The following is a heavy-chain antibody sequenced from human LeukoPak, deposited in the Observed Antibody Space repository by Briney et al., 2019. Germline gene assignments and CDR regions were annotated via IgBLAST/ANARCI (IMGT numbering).Heavy chain of an antibody. Sequence: GGSLRLSCAASGFTFDDYAMHWVRQAPGKGLEWVSGISWNSGSIGYADSVKGRFTISRDNAKNSLYLQMNSLRPEDTALYYCAKDRREVYYDSSGYPSGAFDIWGQGTTVTVSS. J-gene: IGHJ3*02. CDR3: AKDRREVYYDSSGYPSGAFDI. CDR1: GFTFDDYA. V-gene: IGHV3-9*01. CDR2: ISWNSGSI. D-gene: IGHD3-22*01.